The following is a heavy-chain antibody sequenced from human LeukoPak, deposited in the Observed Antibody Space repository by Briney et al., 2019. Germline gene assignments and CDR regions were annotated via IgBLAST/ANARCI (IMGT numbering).Heavy chain of an antibody. CDR2: ISSSGSTI. J-gene: IGHJ4*02. D-gene: IGHD3-22*01. V-gene: IGHV3-48*03. Sequence: GGSLRLSCAASGFTFSSYEMNWVRQAPGKGLEWVSYISSSGSTIFYADSVKGRFTISRDNAKNSLYLQMNSLRAEDTAVYYCARASYYDTIDYWGQGTLVTVSS. CDR3: ARASYYDTIDY. CDR1: GFTFSSYE.